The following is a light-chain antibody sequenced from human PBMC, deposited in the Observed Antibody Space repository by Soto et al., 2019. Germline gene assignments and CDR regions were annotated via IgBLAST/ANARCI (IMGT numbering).Light chain of an antibody. CDR3: QQDNSYSLT. V-gene: IGKV1-5*03. J-gene: IGKJ4*01. CDR2: KAS. CDR1: QSISSW. Sequence: DIQMTQSPSTLSASVGDRVTITCRASQSISSWLAWYQQKPGKAPNLLIYKASSLASGVPSRFSGSGSGTEFTLTISSLQPDDFATYYCQQDNSYSLTFGGGTKVEIK.